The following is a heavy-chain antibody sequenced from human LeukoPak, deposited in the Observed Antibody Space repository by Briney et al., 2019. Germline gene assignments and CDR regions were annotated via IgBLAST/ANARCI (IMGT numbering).Heavy chain of an antibody. D-gene: IGHD6-25*01. V-gene: IGHV3-11*01. CDR1: GFTFGDFH. Sequence: PGGSLRLSCAASGFTFGDFHMSWIRLAPGKGLEWVAYTSTTGRTIYYADSVKGRFVISRDNADQSLYLQMNSLRVEDSAMYSCARDPLQSSGWNWYFDLWGRGTLVAVSS. CDR3: ARDPLQSSGWNWYFDL. J-gene: IGHJ2*01. CDR2: TSTTGRTI.